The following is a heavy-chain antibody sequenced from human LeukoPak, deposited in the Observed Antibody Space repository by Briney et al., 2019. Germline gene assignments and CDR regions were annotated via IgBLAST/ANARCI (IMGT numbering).Heavy chain of an antibody. CDR3: ARYYYDRRGYPYYFDY. CDR2: LYSGGST. CDR1: GLTVSSNY. Sequence: GGSLRLSCAASGLTVSSNYMSWVRQAPGKGLEWVSVLYSGGSTYYADSVKGRFTISRDNSKNTVYLQMNSLRAEDTAVYYCARYYYDRRGYPYYFDYWGQGTLVTVSS. V-gene: IGHV3-53*01. J-gene: IGHJ4*02. D-gene: IGHD3-22*01.